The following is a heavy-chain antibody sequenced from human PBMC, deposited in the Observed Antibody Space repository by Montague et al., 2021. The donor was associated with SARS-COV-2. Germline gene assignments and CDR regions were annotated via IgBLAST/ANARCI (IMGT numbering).Heavy chain of an antibody. D-gene: IGHD3-10*01. CDR3: AIWYYGSGSYPH. V-gene: IGHV4-38-2*01. CDR1: GYSISSGYY. Sequence: SETLSLTCSVSGYSISSGYYWGWIRQPPGKGLEWIGNIYHSGGTYYSPSLKSRVTVSVDTSKNQFSLRLSSVTAADTAVYYCAIWYYGSGSYPHWGQGTLVTVSS. J-gene: IGHJ4*02. CDR2: IYHSGGT.